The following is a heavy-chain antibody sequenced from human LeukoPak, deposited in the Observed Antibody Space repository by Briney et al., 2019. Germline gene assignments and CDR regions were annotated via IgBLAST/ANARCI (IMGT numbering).Heavy chain of an antibody. CDR2: IISILGIA. CDR3: ASSGSRPYYYGMDV. V-gene: IGHV1-69*04. Sequence: SVKVSCKASGGTFSSYAISWVRQAPGQGLEWMGRIISILGIANYAQKFQGRVTITADKSTSTAYMELSSLRSEDTAVYYCASSGSRPYYYGMDVWGQGTTVTVSS. J-gene: IGHJ6*02. CDR1: GGTFSSYA. D-gene: IGHD1-26*01.